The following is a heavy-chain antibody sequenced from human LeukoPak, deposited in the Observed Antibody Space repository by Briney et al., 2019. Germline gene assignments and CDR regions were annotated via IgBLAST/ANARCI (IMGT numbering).Heavy chain of an antibody. CDR2: ISSSSSYI. CDR1: GFTFSSYS. J-gene: IGHJ6*03. D-gene: IGHD3-22*01. Sequence: GGPLRLSCAASGFTFSSYSVNWVRQAPGKGLEWVSCISSSSSYIHYADSVKGRFTISRDNAKNSLYLQMNSLRAEDTAVYYCARDRHYSDSSGYWTSSYYYMDVWGKGTTVTVSS. CDR3: ARDRHYSDSSGYWTSSYYYMDV. V-gene: IGHV3-21*01.